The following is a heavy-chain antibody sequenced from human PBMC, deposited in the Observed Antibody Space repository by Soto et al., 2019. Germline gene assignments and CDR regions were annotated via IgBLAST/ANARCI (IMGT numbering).Heavy chain of an antibody. CDR1: GLSVNGGGYY. V-gene: IGHV4-61*08. CDR2: TYYSGSV. J-gene: IGHJ6*02. Sequence: SKTMSHTGTVSGLSVNGGGYYRSWIRQPPGKALEWIGYTYYSGSVTYNPSLKSRLTISVDTSKNQLSLKLSSVIAADSAVYYCAINADVWGQGTTVT. CDR3: AINADV.